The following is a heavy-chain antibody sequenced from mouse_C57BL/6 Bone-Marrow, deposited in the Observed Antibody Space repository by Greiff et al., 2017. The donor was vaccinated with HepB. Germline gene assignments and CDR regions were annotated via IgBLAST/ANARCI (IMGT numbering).Heavy chain of an antibody. D-gene: IGHD1-1*01. CDR3: ATSYYYGSSPYAMDY. J-gene: IGHJ4*01. V-gene: IGHV2-9*01. Sequence: VKVVESGPGLVAPSQSLSITCTVSGFSLTSYGVDWVRQPPGKGLEWLGVIWGGGSTNYNSALMSRLSISKDNSKSQVFLKMNSLQTDDTAMYYCATSYYYGSSPYAMDYWGQGTSVTVSS. CDR2: IWGGGST. CDR1: GFSLTSYG.